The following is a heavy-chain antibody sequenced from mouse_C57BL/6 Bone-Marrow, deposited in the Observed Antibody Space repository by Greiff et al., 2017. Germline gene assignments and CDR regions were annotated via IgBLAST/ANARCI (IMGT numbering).Heavy chain of an antibody. CDR2: ISSGGSYT. CDR1: GFTFSSYG. CDR3: ASRRDDGYWAPFAY. V-gene: IGHV5-6*01. D-gene: IGHD2-3*01. J-gene: IGHJ3*01. Sequence: EVQRVESGGDLVKPGGSLKLSCAASGFTFSSYGMSWVRQTPDKRLAWVATISSGGSYTYYPDSVKGRFTISRDNAKNTLYLQMSSLKSEDTAMYYCASRRDDGYWAPFAYWGQGTLVTVSA.